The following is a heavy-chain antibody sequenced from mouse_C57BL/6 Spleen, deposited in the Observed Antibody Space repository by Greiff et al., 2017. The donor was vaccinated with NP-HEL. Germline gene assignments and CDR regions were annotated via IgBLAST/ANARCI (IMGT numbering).Heavy chain of an antibody. V-gene: IGHV1-69*01. J-gene: IGHJ4*01. D-gene: IGHD1-1*01. CDR3: ARRGTTVVATRAMDY. CDR2: IDPSDSYT. CDR1: GYTFTSYW. Sequence: VQLQQPGAELVMPGASVKLSCKASGYTFTSYWMHWVKQRPGQGLEWIGEIDPSDSYTNYNQKFKGKSTLTVDKSSSTAYMQLSSLTSEDSAVYYCARRGTTVVATRAMDYWGQGTSVTVSS.